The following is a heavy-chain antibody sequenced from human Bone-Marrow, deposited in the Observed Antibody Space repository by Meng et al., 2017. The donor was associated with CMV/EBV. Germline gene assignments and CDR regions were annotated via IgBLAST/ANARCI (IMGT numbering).Heavy chain of an antibody. CDR1: GYSTSSGYY. CDR3: ARDTKWEVGY. Sequence: SETLSLTCTVSGYSTSSGYYWGWIRQPPGKGLEWIGSIYHSGSTYYNPSLKSRVTISVDTSKNQFSLKLSSVTAADTAVYYCARDTKWEVGYWGQGTRVTVSS. CDR2: IYHSGST. J-gene: IGHJ4*02. V-gene: IGHV4-38-2*02. D-gene: IGHD1-26*01.